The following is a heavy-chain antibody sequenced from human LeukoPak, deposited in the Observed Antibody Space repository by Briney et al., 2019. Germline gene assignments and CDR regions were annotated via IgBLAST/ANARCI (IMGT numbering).Heavy chain of an antibody. J-gene: IGHJ4*02. CDR1: GGSISSGGYS. V-gene: IGHV4-30-2*01. Sequence: PSETLSLTCAVSGGSISSGGYSWSWIRQPPGKGLEWIGYIYHSGSTYYHPSLKSRVTISVDRSKNQCSLKLSSVTAADTAVYYCARAHDYGDYPFDYWGQGTLVTVSS. CDR2: IYHSGST. D-gene: IGHD4-17*01. CDR3: ARAHDYGDYPFDY.